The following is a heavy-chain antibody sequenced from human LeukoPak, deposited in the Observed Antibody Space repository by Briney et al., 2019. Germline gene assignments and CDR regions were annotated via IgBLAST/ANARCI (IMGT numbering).Heavy chain of an antibody. D-gene: IGHD2-2*01. V-gene: IGHV3-30*02. J-gene: IGHJ4*02. CDR1: GFTFSNYD. Sequence: GGSLRLSCAASGFTFSNYDMHWVRQAPGKGLEWVAFVRYDESTKFYADSVKGRFTISRDNSKTTLYLQMNGLRAEDTAVYYCAKDLPAAYFDYWGQGTLVTVSS. CDR3: AKDLPAAYFDY. CDR2: VRYDESTK.